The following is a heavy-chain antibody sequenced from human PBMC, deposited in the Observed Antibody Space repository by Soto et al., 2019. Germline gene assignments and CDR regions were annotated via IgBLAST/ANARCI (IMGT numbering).Heavy chain of an antibody. J-gene: IGHJ4*02. V-gene: IGHV2-5*02. CDR2: IYWDDDK. CDR1: GFSLSTSGVG. Sequence: SGPTLVKPTQTLTLTCTFSGFSLSTSGVGVGWIRQPPGKALEWLALIYWDDDKRYSPSLKSRLTITKDTSKNQVVLTMTNMDPVDTATYYCAQVKHQYSSSYYFDYWGQGTLVTVSS. CDR3: AQVKHQYSSSYYFDY. D-gene: IGHD6-6*01.